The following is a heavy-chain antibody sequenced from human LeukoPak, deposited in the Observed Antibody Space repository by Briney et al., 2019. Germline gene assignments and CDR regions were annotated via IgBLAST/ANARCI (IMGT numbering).Heavy chain of an antibody. CDR3: ARDRFTYYYDSSGYYFDY. Sequence: SQTLSLTCAISGDSVSSNSAAWNWIRQSPSRGLEWLGRTYYRSKWYNDYAVSVKSRITINPDTSKNQFSLQLNSVTPEGTAVYYCARDRFTYYYDSSGYYFDYRGQGTLVTVSS. D-gene: IGHD3-22*01. CDR1: GDSVSSNSAA. J-gene: IGHJ4*02. V-gene: IGHV6-1*01. CDR2: TYYRSKWYN.